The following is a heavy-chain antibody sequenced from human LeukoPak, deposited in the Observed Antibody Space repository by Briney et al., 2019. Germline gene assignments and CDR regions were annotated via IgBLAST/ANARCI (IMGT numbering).Heavy chain of an antibody. Sequence: SETLSLTCAVYGGSFSGYYWSWIRQPPGKGLEWIGEINHSGSTNYNPSLKSRVTISVDTSKNQFSLKLSSVTAADTAVYYCARVQQLAAGDFDYWGQGTLVTVSS. J-gene: IGHJ4*02. CDR3: ARVQQLAAGDFDY. V-gene: IGHV4-34*01. CDR1: GGSFSGYY. D-gene: IGHD6-6*01. CDR2: INHSGST.